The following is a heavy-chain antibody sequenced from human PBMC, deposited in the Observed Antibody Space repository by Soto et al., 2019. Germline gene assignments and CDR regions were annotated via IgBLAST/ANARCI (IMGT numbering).Heavy chain of an antibody. CDR2: INPNSGGT. J-gene: IGHJ4*02. CDR1: GYTFTGYY. Sequence: ASVKVSCKASGYTFTGYYMHWVRQAPGQGLEWMGWINPNSGGTNYAQKFQGWVTMTRDTSISTAYMELSRLRSDDTAVYYCAKLEEASGLTESYVDYWGQGTLVTVSS. D-gene: IGHD3-16*01. CDR3: AKLEEASGLTESYVDY. V-gene: IGHV1-2*04.